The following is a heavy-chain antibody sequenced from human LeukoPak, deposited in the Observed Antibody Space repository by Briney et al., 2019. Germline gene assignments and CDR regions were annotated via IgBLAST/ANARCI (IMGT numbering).Heavy chain of an antibody. V-gene: IGHV3-21*01. D-gene: IGHD5-24*01. CDR1: GFTFSSYS. CDR2: ISSSSSYI. Sequence: GGSLRLSCAASGFTFSSYSMNWVRQAPGKGLEWVSSISSSSSYIYYADSVKGRFTISRDNAKNSLFLQMNSLRAEDTAVYYCASQREIVEMATITLGYWGRGTLVTVSS. CDR3: ASQREIVEMATITLGY. J-gene: IGHJ4*02.